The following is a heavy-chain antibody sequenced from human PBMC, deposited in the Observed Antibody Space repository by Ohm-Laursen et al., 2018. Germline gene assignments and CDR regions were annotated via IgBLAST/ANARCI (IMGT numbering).Heavy chain of an antibody. V-gene: IGHV3-74*01. D-gene: IGHD3-16*01. J-gene: IGHJ4*02. Sequence: SLRLSCSASGFTFSRYWMHWVRQAPGKGSVWVSRINGDGSSTIYADSVKGRFTISRDNAKNTLYLQMNSLRAEDTAVYYCVRSSAGGFDYWGQGTLVTVSS. CDR1: GFTFSRYW. CDR3: VRSSAGGFDY. CDR2: INGDGSST.